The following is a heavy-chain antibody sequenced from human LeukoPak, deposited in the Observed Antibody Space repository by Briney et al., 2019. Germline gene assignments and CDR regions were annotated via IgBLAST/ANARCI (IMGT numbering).Heavy chain of an antibody. V-gene: IGHV3-9*01. CDR1: GFTFEEYG. Sequence: GRSLRLTCAASGFTFEEYGMSWVRQVPGKGLEWVSAISWNSDNIDYADSVKGRFTISRDNAKNSLYLEMSSLRNEDTAFYYCAKAGCSSTTCYTNSWGQGTLVTVSS. CDR2: ISWNSDNI. J-gene: IGHJ4*02. CDR3: AKAGCSSTTCYTNS. D-gene: IGHD2-2*02.